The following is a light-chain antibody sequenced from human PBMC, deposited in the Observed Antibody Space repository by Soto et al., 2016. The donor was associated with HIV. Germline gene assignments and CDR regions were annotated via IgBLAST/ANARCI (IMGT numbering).Light chain of an antibody. Sequence: DIQMTQSPSSLSASVGDRVSITCQASEDISDYLNWYRQKPGKAPKLLIYDAFNLTTGVPSRFSGSGSGTDYTFTISSLQPEDIATYYCQQYDDLPLTFGRGTTVHVK. CDR3: QQYDDLPLT. CDR2: DAF. J-gene: IGKJ3*01. CDR1: EDISDY. V-gene: IGKV1-33*01.